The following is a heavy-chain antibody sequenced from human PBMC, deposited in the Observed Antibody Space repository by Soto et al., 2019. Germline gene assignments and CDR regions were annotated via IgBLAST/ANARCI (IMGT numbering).Heavy chain of an antibody. CDR1: GYTFTRYF. CDR2: INPSGGST. V-gene: IGHV1-46*01. D-gene: IGHD3-10*01. CDR3: ARGVLFRGVPGGMDV. Sequence: ASVKVSCKAAGYTFTRYFMHWVRQAPGQGPEWMGMINPSGGSTTYAQKFQGRVTMTRDTSTNTVYMDLSSLRSEDTAVYYCARGVLFRGVPGGMDVWGQGTTVTVS. J-gene: IGHJ6*02.